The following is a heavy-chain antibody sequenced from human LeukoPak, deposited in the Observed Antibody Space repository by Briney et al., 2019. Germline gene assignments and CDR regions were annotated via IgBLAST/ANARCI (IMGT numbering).Heavy chain of an antibody. CDR2: IYHSGST. V-gene: IGHV4-4*02. CDR1: GGSISSSNW. J-gene: IGHJ6*03. CDR3: ARGYYYDSSGYYSVNYYMDV. Sequence: SETLSLTCAVSGGSISSSNWWSWVRQPPGRGLEWIGEIYHSGSTNYNPSLKSRVTISVDKSKNQFSLKLSSVTAADTAVYYCARGYYYDSSGYYSVNYYMDVWGKGTTVTVSS. D-gene: IGHD3-22*01.